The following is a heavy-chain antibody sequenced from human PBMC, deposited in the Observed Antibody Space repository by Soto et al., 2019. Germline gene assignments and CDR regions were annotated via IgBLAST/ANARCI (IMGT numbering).Heavy chain of an antibody. V-gene: IGHV4-39*02. J-gene: IGHJ4*02. Sequence: PSETLSLTCTVSGGSVSSTTYYWGWIRQSPGKGLEWIGNIYSSGSTYYSPSLKRRLTISVDTSKSLFSLKMTSVTAADTAVYYCARLSSSGWIGRGYFDYWGQGVLVTVSS. CDR2: IYSSGST. CDR3: ARLSSSGWIGRGYFDY. CDR1: GGSVSSTTYY. D-gene: IGHD6-19*01.